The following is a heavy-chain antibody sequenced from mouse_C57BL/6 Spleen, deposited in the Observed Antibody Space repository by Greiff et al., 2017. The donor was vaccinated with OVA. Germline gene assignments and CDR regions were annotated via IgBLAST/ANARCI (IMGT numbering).Heavy chain of an antibody. J-gene: IGHJ2*01. Sequence: EVQLVESGGGLVKPGGSLKLSCAASGFTFSSYALSWVRQTPERRLVWVVTISDYGGYTYYPPNVKGRFTISRDNAKNHLLLQMSHLKSEDTASDYCAREAFDYWGQGTTLTVSS. V-gene: IGHV5-4*01. CDR1: GFTFSSYA. CDR2: ISDYGGYT. CDR3: AREAFDY.